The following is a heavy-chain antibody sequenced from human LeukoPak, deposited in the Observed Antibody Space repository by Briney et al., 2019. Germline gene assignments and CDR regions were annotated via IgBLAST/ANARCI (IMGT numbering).Heavy chain of an antibody. V-gene: IGHV4-4*02. CDR3: AREEVFPVLRYFDWLPLFDY. CDR2: IYYSGST. D-gene: IGHD3-9*01. J-gene: IGHJ4*02. CDR1: GFTFSNAW. Sequence: PGGSLRLSCAASGFTFSNAWMSWVRQAPGKGLEWIGSIYYSGSTYYNPSLKSRVTISVDTSKNQFSLKLSSVTAADTAVYYCAREEVFPVLRYFDWLPLFDYWGQGTLVTVSS.